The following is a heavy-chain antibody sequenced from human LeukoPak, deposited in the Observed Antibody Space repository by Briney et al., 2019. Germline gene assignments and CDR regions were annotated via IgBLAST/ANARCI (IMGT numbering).Heavy chain of an antibody. V-gene: IGHV1-2*02. D-gene: IGHD3-10*01. J-gene: IGHJ3*02. CDR2: INPNSGGT. CDR1: GYTFTGYY. CDR3: ARDPTVGMAFDI. Sequence: ASVKVSCKASGYTFTGYYMHWVRQAPGQGLEWMGWINPNSGGTNYAQKFQGRVTMTRDTSISTAYMELSRLRSDDTAVYYCARDPTVGMAFDIWGQGTVVTVSS.